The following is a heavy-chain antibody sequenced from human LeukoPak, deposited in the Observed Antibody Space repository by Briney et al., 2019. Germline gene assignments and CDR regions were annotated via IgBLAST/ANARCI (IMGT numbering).Heavy chain of an antibody. V-gene: IGHV4-39*07. J-gene: IGHJ6*02. CDR3: ARESVIYYYYYGMDV. Sequence: SETLSLTCSVSSDSITSSSYLWVWVRQPPGKGLEWIGEINHSGSANYNPSLKSRVTISVDTSKNQFSLKLSSVTAADTAVYYCARESVIYYYYYGMDVWGQGTTVTVSS. D-gene: IGHD2-21*01. CDR2: INHSGSA. CDR1: SDSITSSSYL.